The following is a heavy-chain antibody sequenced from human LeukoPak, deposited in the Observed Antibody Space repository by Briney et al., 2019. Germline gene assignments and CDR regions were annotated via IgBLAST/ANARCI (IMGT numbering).Heavy chain of an antibody. J-gene: IGHJ5*02. CDR3: ARQRYYDSSGQGLNWFDP. V-gene: IGHV5-51*01. D-gene: IGHD3-22*01. Sequence: GESLKISCQVSGYSFTNYWIGWVRQMPGEGLEWMGSIDPGDSDTRYSPSFQGQVTISADKSISTAYLQWSSLKASDTAMYYCARQRYYDSSGQGLNWFDPWGQGTLVTVSS. CDR1: GYSFTNYW. CDR2: IDPGDSDT.